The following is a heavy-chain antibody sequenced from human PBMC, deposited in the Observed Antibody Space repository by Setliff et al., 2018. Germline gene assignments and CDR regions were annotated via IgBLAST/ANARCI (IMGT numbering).Heavy chain of an antibody. CDR2: ISHSNTYI. CDR1: GFVFSTYD. V-gene: IGHV3-21*01. D-gene: IGHD3-22*01. Sequence: GESLTISCAASGFVFSTYDMNWVRQAPGKGLEWVSSISHSNTYIYYADSVKGRFTISRDNATNSLYLQMNSLRAEDTAVYYCARGNFYYFDRTGRGPNWFDPWGQGTLVTVSS. J-gene: IGHJ5*02. CDR3: ARGNFYYFDRTGRGPNWFDP.